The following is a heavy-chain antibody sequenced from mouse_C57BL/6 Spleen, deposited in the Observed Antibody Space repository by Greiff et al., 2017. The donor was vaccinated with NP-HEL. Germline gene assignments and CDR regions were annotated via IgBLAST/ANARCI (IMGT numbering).Heavy chain of an antibody. CDR1: GYAFSSSW. V-gene: IGHV1-82*01. CDR3: ARGDYTFAY. D-gene: IGHD2-4*01. CDR2: IYPGDGDT. Sequence: VKLMESGPELVKPGASVKISCKASGYAFSSSWMNWVKQRPGKGLEWIGRIYPGDGDTNYNGKFKGKATLTADKSSSTAYMQLSSLTSEDSAVYFCARGDYTFAYWGQGTLVTVSA. J-gene: IGHJ3*01.